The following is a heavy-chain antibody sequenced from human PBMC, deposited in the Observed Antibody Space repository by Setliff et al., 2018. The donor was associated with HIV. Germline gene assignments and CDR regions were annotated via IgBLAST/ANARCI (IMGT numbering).Heavy chain of an antibody. J-gene: IGHJ5*01. CDR1: GYTFTSYY. CDR3: SGGYGSGSFSHT. Sequence: ASVKVSCKASGYTFTSYYMHWVRQAPGQGLEWMGIINPSSGSTTYAQKFQGRVTMTRDTSTSTVYMELSSLRSEDTAVYYCSGGYGSGSFSHTWGHGTLVTVSS. CDR2: INPSSGST. V-gene: IGHV1-46*01. D-gene: IGHD3-10*01.